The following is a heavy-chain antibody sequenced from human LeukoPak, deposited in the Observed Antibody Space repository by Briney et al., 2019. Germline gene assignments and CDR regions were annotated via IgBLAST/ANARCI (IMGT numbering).Heavy chain of an antibody. J-gene: IGHJ6*03. CDR2: SNFEELDR. CDR3: ARTHCSDDSCLSPYYYYYLDV. D-gene: IGHD2-15*01. Sequence: GRSLRLSCAASGFTLRTYGMHWVRQAPGKGLEGVSFSNFEELDRYYADSVKGRFFISRDNSRSTLYLQMNSLRAEDTAVYYCARTHCSDDSCLSPYYYYYLDVWGKGTTVTVSS. CDR1: GFTLRTYG. V-gene: IGHV3-33*01.